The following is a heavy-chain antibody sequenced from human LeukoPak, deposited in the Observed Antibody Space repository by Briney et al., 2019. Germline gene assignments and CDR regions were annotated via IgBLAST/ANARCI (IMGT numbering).Heavy chain of an antibody. Sequence: SETLSLTCTVSSGSISTSNYYWGWVRQPPGKALEWIGNIFYSGSTYYSPSLKSRVTISLDTSRNQFSLKLNSVTAADTAVYYCARHQRGNSDAFDIWGQGTMVTVSS. CDR2: IFYSGST. CDR3: ARHQRGNSDAFDI. J-gene: IGHJ3*02. D-gene: IGHD4-23*01. CDR1: SGSISTSNYY. V-gene: IGHV4-39*07.